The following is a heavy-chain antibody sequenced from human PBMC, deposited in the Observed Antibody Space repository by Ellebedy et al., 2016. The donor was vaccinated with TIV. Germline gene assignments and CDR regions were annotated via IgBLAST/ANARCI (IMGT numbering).Heavy chain of an antibody. J-gene: IGHJ4*02. CDR3: ARGRQYDSSGFHDY. Sequence: AASVKVSCKASGYTFSDYGINWVRQAPGHGLEWMGWISGYTGRTKYAREVQGRVTLTADTSTSTAYMELSSLSSDDTAVYYCARGRQYDSSGFHDYWGQGTLVTVSS. V-gene: IGHV1-18*04. CDR2: ISGYTGRT. CDR1: GYTFSDYG. D-gene: IGHD3-22*01.